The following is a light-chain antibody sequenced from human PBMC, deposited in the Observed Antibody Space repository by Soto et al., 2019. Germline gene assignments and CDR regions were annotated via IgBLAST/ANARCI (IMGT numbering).Light chain of an antibody. CDR1: SSDVGGYNY. Sequence: QSVLTQPASVSGSPGQSITISCTGTSSDVGGYNYVSWYQQHPGKAPKLMIYEVSNRPSGVSNRFSGSKSGNTASLTISGLQAEDEAYYYCSSYTSSSTRGVVFGGGTKLTVL. CDR3: SSYTSSSTRGVV. V-gene: IGLV2-14*01. CDR2: EVS. J-gene: IGLJ2*01.